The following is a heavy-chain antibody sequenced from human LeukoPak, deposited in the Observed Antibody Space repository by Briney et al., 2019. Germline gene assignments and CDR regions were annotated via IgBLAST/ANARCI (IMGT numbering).Heavy chain of an antibody. CDR1: GGSFSGYY. Sequence: PSETLSLTCAVYGGSFSGYYWSWIRQPPGKGLEWIGYIYYSGSTNYNPSLKSRVTISVDTSKNQFSLKLSSVTAADTAVYYCARYYYDSSGYYIDGHFDYWGQGTLVTVSS. D-gene: IGHD3-22*01. J-gene: IGHJ4*02. CDR3: ARYYYDSSGYYIDGHFDY. V-gene: IGHV4-59*01. CDR2: IYYSGST.